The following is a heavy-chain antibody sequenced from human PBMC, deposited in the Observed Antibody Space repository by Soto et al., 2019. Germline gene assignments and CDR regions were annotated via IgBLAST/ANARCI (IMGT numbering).Heavy chain of an antibody. V-gene: IGHV4-31*03. CDR1: GGSISSGGYY. CDR3: ARGGSDCSGGSCNAYYYYGMDV. D-gene: IGHD2-15*01. CDR2: IYYSGST. J-gene: IGHJ6*02. Sequence: QVQLQESGPGLVKPSQTLSLTCTVSGGSISSGGYYWSWIRQHPGKGLEWIGYIYYSGSTYYNPSRKSRVTISVNTSKNQSSLKLRSVTDAETAVYYGARGGSDCSGGSCNAYYYYGMDVWGQGTTVTVSS.